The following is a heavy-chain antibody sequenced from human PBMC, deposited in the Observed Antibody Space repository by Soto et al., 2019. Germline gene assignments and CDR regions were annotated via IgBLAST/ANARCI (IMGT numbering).Heavy chain of an antibody. J-gene: IGHJ6*02. CDR3: ARGGITMAWNYYYYGMDV. CDR1: GASVSGQY. D-gene: IGHD3-10*01. Sequence: KASETLSLTCAVSGASVSGQYWSWIRQPPGKGLEWVGEIIPTGSTTYNPSLKSRLSFSLDTSKNHFSLNLSSVSVADTAVYYCARGGITMAWNYYYYGMDVWGQGTTVTVSS. V-gene: IGHV4-34*01. CDR2: IIPTGST.